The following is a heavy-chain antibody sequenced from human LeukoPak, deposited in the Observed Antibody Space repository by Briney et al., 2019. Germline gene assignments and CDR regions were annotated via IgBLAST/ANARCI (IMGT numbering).Heavy chain of an antibody. CDR3: ARVARGDYYYYYMDV. CDR1: GFTFSSYW. Sequence: GGSLRLSCGASGFTFSSYWMPWVRKAPGKVLVWVSRINNDGSSTSYADSVRGRFTISRDNAKNTLYLQMNSLRAEDTALYYCARVARGDYYYYYMDVWGKGTTVTVSS. V-gene: IGHV3-74*01. J-gene: IGHJ6*03. D-gene: IGHD3-10*01. CDR2: INNDGSST.